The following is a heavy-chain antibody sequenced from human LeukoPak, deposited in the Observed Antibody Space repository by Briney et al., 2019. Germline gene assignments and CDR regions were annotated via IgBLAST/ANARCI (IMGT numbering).Heavy chain of an antibody. CDR2: IWYDGSNK. CDR3: ARGCSSTSCLNWDFDY. D-gene: IGHD2-2*01. CDR1: GFTFSNYG. J-gene: IGHJ4*02. V-gene: IGHV3-33*01. Sequence: PGRSLRLSCAASGFTFSNYGMQWVRQAPGKGREWVAVIWYDGSNKYYADSVKGRFTISRDNSKNTLYLQMNSLRAEDTAVYYCARGCSSTSCLNWDFDYWGQGTLVTVSS.